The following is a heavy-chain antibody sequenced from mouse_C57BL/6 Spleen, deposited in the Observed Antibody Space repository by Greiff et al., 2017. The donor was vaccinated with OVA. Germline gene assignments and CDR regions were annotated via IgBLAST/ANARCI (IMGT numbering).Heavy chain of an antibody. V-gene: IGHV1-15*01. CDR1: GYPFTDYE. D-gene: IGHD1-1*01. Sequence: QVQLQQSGAELVRPGASVTLSCRASGYPFTDYERHWVKQTPVHGLEWIGDIDPEIGGTASNQKLRGKAILTVDKSSSTAYMELRSLTAEDSAVYYCTKHRDYYGNDFDYWGQGTTLTVSS. J-gene: IGHJ2*01. CDR2: IDPEIGGT. CDR3: TKHRDYYGNDFDY.